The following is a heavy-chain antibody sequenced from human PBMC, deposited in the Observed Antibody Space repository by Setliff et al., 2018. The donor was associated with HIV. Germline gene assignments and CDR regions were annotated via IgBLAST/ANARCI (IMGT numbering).Heavy chain of an antibody. Sequence: PSETLSLTCTVSGGSISSGGHYWSWIRTHPGKGLEGIGYIYYSGSTYYNPSLKSRVTISVDTSKNQFSLKLSSVTAAGTAVYYCARVTYYDSSGYLFPFDYWGQGTLVTVSS. CDR3: ARVTYYDSSGYLFPFDY. D-gene: IGHD3-22*01. J-gene: IGHJ4*02. CDR1: GGSISSGGHY. V-gene: IGHV4-31*03. CDR2: IYYSGST.